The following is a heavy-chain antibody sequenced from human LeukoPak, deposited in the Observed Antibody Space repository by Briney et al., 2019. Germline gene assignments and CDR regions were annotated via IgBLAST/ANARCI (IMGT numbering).Heavy chain of an antibody. V-gene: IGHV3-30-3*01. D-gene: IGHD3-22*01. CDR1: GFTFSSYA. CDR3: AREPYYYDSSGYHYYFDY. J-gene: IGHJ4*02. Sequence: GGSLRLSCAASGFTFSSYAMHWVRQAPGKGLEWVAVISYDGSNKYCADSVKGRFTISRDNSKNTLYLQMNSLRAEDTAVYYCAREPYYYDSSGYHYYFDYWGQGTLVTVSS. CDR2: ISYDGSNK.